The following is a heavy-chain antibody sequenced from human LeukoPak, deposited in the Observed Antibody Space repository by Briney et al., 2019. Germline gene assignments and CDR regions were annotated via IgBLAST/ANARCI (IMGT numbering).Heavy chain of an antibody. J-gene: IGHJ6*03. D-gene: IGHD3-3*01. CDR2: ISAYNGNT. CDR1: GYTFTSYG. V-gene: IGHV1-18*01. CDR3: ARVPYDFWSGYYTENYMDV. Sequence: ASVKVSCKASGYTFTSYGISWVRQAPGQGLEWMGWISAYNGNTNYAQKLQGRVTMPTDTSTSTAYMELRSLRSDDTAVYYCARVPYDFWSGYYTENYMDVWGKGTTVTVSS.